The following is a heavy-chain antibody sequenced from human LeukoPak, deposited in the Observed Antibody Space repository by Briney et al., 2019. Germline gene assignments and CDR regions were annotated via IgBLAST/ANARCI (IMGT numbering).Heavy chain of an antibody. J-gene: IGHJ4*02. CDR1: GFTFSSYA. CDR3: AKGLQWELPFDC. D-gene: IGHD1-7*01. CDR2: ITGSGDKT. Sequence: GGSLRLSCAASGFTFSSYAMSWVRQAPGQGLEWVSAITGSGDKTYYAVSVKGRFTISRDHPSNTLYLQMNSLIAEDTAVYYCAKGLQWELPFDCWGQGTLVTVSS. V-gene: IGHV3-23*01.